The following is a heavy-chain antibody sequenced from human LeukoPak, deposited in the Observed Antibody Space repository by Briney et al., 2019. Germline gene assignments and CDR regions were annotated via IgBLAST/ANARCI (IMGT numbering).Heavy chain of an antibody. D-gene: IGHD3-22*01. CDR1: GFTFSRYW. J-gene: IGHJ1*01. Sequence: GGSLRLSCAASGFTFSRYWMHWVRQAPGKGLVWVSRINGDGSTTSYADSVKGGFTISRDNAKNTLYLQMNSLRAEDTAAYYCATGNYYDSRGYYTFGHWGQGTLVTVSS. CDR3: ATGNYYDSRGYYTFGH. CDR2: INGDGSTT. V-gene: IGHV3-74*01.